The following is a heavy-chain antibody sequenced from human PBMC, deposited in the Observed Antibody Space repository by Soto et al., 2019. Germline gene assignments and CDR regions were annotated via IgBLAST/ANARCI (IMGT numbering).Heavy chain of an antibody. J-gene: IGHJ3*02. CDR3: ARDSGTVSWGPAAFDI. D-gene: IGHD4-17*01. V-gene: IGHV3-33*01. CDR2: IWYDGSNK. Sequence: QVQLVESGGGVVQPGRSLRLSCAASGFTFSRYGMHWVRQAPGKGLEWVAVIWYDGSNKYYADSVKGRFTISRDNSKNTLYLHMNSPRAKDTAVYYCARDSGTVSWGPAAFDIWGPGTMVTDSS. CDR1: GFTFSRYG.